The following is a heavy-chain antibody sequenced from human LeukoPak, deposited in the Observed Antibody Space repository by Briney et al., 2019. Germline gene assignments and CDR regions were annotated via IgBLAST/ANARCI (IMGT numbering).Heavy chain of an antibody. CDR1: GGSISSYY. D-gene: IGHD6-19*01. V-gene: IGHV4-4*07. J-gene: IGHJ3*02. Sequence: NPSETLSLTCTASGGSISSYYWSWIRQPAGKGLEWIGRICTSGSSNYNPSLKSRFTMSVATSKIQFSLKLSSVTAADTVVYYCARDSPSSSGWYKGGAFDIWGQGTMVTVSS. CDR2: ICTSGSS. CDR3: ARDSPSSSGWYKGGAFDI.